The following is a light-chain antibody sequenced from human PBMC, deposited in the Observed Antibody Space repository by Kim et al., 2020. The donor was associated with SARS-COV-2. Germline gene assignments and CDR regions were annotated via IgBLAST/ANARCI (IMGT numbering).Light chain of an antibody. J-gene: IGKJ1*01. Sequence: LSPGERATLSCRASQSVSSSYLAWYQQKPGQAPRLLIYGASSRATGIPDRFSGSGSGTDFTLTISRLEPEYFAVYYCQQYGSSPLFGQGTKVDIK. CDR3: QQYGSSPL. CDR1: QSVSSSY. V-gene: IGKV3-20*01. CDR2: GAS.